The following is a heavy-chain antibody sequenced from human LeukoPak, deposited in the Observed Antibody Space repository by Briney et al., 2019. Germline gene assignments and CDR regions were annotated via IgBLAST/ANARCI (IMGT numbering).Heavy chain of an antibody. CDR1: GYTFTGFH. Sequence: SSVTVSCKGSGYTFTGFHLHWVRQAPGQGLEWMGWIYPNTGGTKYAQKFQGRVTMTRDTSISTAYMELSSLTSDDTALYYCARASNYYDIVGYSCFDYWGQGTLVTVSS. J-gene: IGHJ4*02. V-gene: IGHV1-2*02. CDR2: IYPNTGGT. CDR3: ARASNYYDIVGYSCFDY. D-gene: IGHD3-22*01.